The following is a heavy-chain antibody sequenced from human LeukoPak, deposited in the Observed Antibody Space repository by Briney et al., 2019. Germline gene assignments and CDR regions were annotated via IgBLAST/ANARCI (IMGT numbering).Heavy chain of an antibody. D-gene: IGHD2-15*01. Sequence: GGSLRLSCAASEFTFSTYWMHWVRQAPGKGLQWVSHIYSGGSEYYAESVKGRFTISRDNSKNTLYFKMNSLRSEDTAVYYCARVFFSSVDCSGGSCYSDYYYYMDVWGKGTTVTVSS. CDR3: ARVFFSSVDCSGGSCYSDYYYYMDV. J-gene: IGHJ6*03. CDR1: EFTFSTYW. CDR2: IYSGGSE. V-gene: IGHV3-66*01.